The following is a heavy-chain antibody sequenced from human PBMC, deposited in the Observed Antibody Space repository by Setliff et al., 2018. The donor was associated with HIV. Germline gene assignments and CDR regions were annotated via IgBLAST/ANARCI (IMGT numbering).Heavy chain of an antibody. Sequence: ASVKVSCKASGYTFTGYYMHWVRQAPGQGLEWMGWINTNTGNPTYAQGFTGRFVFSLDTSVSTAYLQISSLKAEDTAGYYCARMATVYYYYMDVWGKGTTVTVSS. D-gene: IGHD4-4*01. J-gene: IGHJ6*03. CDR2: INTNTGNP. CDR3: ARMATVYYYYMDV. V-gene: IGHV7-4-1*02. CDR1: GYTFTGYY.